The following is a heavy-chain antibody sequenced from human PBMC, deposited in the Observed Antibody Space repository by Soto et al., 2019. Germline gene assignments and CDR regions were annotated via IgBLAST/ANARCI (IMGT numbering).Heavy chain of an antibody. D-gene: IGHD3-10*01. V-gene: IGHV4-34*01. CDR2: INHSGST. CDR1: GGSFSGYY. J-gene: IGHJ4*02. Sequence: QVQLQQWGAGLLKPSETLSLTCAVYGGSFSGYYWSWIRQPPGKGLEWIGEINHSGSTNYNPSLKSRVAISVDTSKNRCSLKLSSVTAADTAVYYCARERPYGSGSYSYWGQGTLVTVSS. CDR3: ARERPYGSGSYSY.